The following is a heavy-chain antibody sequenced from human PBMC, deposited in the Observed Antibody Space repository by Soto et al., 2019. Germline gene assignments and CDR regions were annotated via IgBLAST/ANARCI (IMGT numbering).Heavy chain of an antibody. CDR3: ARHSGGYSYGYSFDY. V-gene: IGHV4-39*01. J-gene: IGHJ4*02. D-gene: IGHD5-18*01. Sequence: PSETLSLTCTVSGGSISSSSYYWGWIRQPPGKGLEWIGSIYYSGSTYYNPSLKSRVTISVDTSKNQFSLKLSSVTAADTAVYYCARHSGGYSYGYSFDYWGQGTLVTVS. CDR2: IYYSGST. CDR1: GGSISSSSYY.